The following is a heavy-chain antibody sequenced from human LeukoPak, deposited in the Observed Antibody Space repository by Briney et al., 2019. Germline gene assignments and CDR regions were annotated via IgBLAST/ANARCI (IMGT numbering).Heavy chain of an antibody. J-gene: IGHJ5*02. CDR2: INPSGGST. D-gene: IGHD2-15*01. CDR1: GYTFTSYY. V-gene: IGHV1-46*01. Sequence: ASVKVSCKASGYTFTSYYMHWVRQAPGQGLEWMGIINPSGGSTSYAQKFQGRVTMTRVMSTSTVYMELSSLRSEDTAVYYCARDWGYCSGGSCSARNWFDPWGQGTLVTVYS. CDR3: ARDWGYCSGGSCSARNWFDP.